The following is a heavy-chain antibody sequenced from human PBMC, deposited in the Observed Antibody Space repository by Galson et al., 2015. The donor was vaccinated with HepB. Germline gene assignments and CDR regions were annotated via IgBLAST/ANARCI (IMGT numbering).Heavy chain of an antibody. CDR1: GFSFSTYD. D-gene: IGHD6-13*01. CDR3: ASIAAAVDR. J-gene: IGHJ5*02. Sequence: SLRLSCAASGFSFSTYDMNWVRQAPGKGLEWVSSISSSSSYIYYADSVKGRFTISRDNAKNSLYLQMNSLRVEDTAVYYCASIAAAVDRWGQGTLVTVSS. CDR2: ISSSSSYI. V-gene: IGHV3-21*01.